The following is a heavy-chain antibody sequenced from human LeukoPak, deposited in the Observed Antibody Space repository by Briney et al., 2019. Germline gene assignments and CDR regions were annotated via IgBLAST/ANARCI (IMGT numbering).Heavy chain of an antibody. CDR2: ISYDGSNK. D-gene: IGHD6-6*01. J-gene: IGHJ6*02. CDR3: AKARPAIAARVGYYYYGMDV. Sequence: GGSLGLSCAASGFTFSSYGMHWVRQAPGKGLEWVAVISYDGSNKYFGDSVKGRFTISRDNSKNTLYLQMNSLRAEDTAVYYCAKARPAIAARVGYYYYGMDVWGQGTTVTVSS. V-gene: IGHV3-30*18. CDR1: GFTFSSYG.